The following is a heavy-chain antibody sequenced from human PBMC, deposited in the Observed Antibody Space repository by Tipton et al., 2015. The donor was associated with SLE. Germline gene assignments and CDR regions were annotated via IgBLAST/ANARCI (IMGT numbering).Heavy chain of an antibody. CDR3: ARGEYSSSWYPFDY. Sequence: TLSLTCTVSGGSISSSSYYWGWIRQPPGKGLEWIGSIYYSGSTYYNPSLKSRVTIYVDTSKNQFSLKLSSVTAADTAVYYCARGEYSSSWYPFDYWGQGTLVTVSS. CDR2: IYYSGST. V-gene: IGHV4-39*01. J-gene: IGHJ4*02. D-gene: IGHD6-13*01. CDR1: GGSISSSSYY.